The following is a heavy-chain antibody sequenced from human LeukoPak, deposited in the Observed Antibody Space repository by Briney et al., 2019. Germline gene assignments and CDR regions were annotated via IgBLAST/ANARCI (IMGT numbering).Heavy chain of an antibody. CDR1: GGTFSSYA. V-gene: IGHV1-69*13. J-gene: IGHJ4*02. CDR3: PRGTYGDPNSPDY. Sequence: SVKVSCKASGGTFSSYAISWVRQAPGQGLEWMGGIIPIFGTANYAQKFQGRVTITADESTSTAYMELSSLRSEDTAVYYCPRGTYGDPNSPDYWGQGTLVTVSS. CDR2: IIPIFGTA. D-gene: IGHD4-17*01.